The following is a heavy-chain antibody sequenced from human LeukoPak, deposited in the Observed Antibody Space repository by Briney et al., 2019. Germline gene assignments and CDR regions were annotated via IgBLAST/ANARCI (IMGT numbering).Heavy chain of an antibody. V-gene: IGHV3-23*01. D-gene: IGHD3-9*01. J-gene: IGHJ4*02. Sequence: GGSLRLSCAASGFTFSSYAMRWVRQAPGKGLEWVSAISGSGGSTYYADSVKGRFTISRDNSKNTLYLQMNSLRAEDTAVYYCAKKSETTYYDILTGYPAGEDYWGQGTLVTVSS. CDR2: ISGSGGST. CDR1: GFTFSSYA. CDR3: AKKSETTYYDILTGYPAGEDY.